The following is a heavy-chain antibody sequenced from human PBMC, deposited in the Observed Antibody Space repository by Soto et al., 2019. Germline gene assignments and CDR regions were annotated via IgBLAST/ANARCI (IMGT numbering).Heavy chain of an antibody. CDR1: GFTFSSYA. V-gene: IGHV3-23*01. Sequence: EVPLLESGGGLVQPGGSLRLSCAASGFTFSSYAMSWVRQAPGKGLEWVSAISGSGGSTYYADSVKGRFTISRDNSKNSLYLKINGLRAGDIAVYYCAEANYRYYDFWNGYCLFDYGGQGALVTVSS. D-gene: IGHD3-3*01. CDR2: ISGSGGST. CDR3: AEANYRYYDFWNGYCLFDY. J-gene: IGHJ4*02.